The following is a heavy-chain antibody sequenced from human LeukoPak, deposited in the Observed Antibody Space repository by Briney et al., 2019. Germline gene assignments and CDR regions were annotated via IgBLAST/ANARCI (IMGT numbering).Heavy chain of an antibody. CDR3: ARASYYYDSSGYLRY. CDR2: IIPIFGTA. D-gene: IGHD3-22*01. CDR1: GGTFSSYA. J-gene: IGHJ4*02. Sequence: SVTVSCKASGGTFSSYAISWVRQAPGQGLEWMGGIIPIFGTANYAQKFQGRVTITTDESTSTAYMELSSLRSEDTAVYYCARASYYYDSSGYLRYWGQGTLVTVSS. V-gene: IGHV1-69*05.